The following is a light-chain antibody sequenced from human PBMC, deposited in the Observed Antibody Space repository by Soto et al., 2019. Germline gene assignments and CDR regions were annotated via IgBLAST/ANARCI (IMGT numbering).Light chain of an antibody. CDR3: QQYYSYPPT. CDR2: AAS. J-gene: IGKJ1*01. V-gene: IGKV1-8*01. Sequence: AIRMTQPPSSLSASTGDRVTITCLASQGISSYLAWYQQKPGKAPKLLIYAASTLQSGVPSRFSGSGSGTDFTLTISCLQSEDFATYYCQQYYSYPPTFGQGTKVDIK. CDR1: QGISSY.